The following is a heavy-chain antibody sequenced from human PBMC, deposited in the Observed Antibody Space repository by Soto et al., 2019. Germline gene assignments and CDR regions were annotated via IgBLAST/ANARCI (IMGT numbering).Heavy chain of an antibody. CDR2: IKSKSDGGTT. CDR3: TTDLWRIAVVVGSTGYFNP. V-gene: IGHV3-15*01. CDR1: GFTLSNAW. Sequence: GGSLRLSCAASGFTLSNAWVSWVRQAPGKGLEWVGRIKSKSDGGTTEYAAPVRGRFTISRDDSKNTLNLQMNSLKTEDTAVYYCTTDLWRIAVVVGSTGYFNPWGQGTPVTVSS. J-gene: IGHJ5*02. D-gene: IGHD2-15*01.